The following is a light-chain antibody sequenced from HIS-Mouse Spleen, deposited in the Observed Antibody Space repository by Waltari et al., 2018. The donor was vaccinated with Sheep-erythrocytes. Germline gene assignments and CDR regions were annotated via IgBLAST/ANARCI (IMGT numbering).Light chain of an antibody. CDR2: EIS. CDR1: SSDVGGYNY. CDR3: SSYTSSSTQV. Sequence: QSALTQPASVSGSPGQSITISCTGTSSDVGGYNYVSWYQQHPAKAPQLIIDEISYRPSGVSNRFSGSRSGNTASLTISGLQAEDEADYYCSSYTSSSTQVFGGGTKLTVL. V-gene: IGLV2-14*01. J-gene: IGLJ2*01.